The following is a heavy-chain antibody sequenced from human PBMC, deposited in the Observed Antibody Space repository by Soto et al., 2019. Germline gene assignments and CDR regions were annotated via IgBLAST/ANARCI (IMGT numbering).Heavy chain of an antibody. J-gene: IGHJ4*02. CDR1: GGSITLDSYF. CDR2: ISYSGNT. V-gene: IGHV4-39*02. CDR3: VRVLPTPDYNISPIYTDAFDY. D-gene: IGHD5-12*01. Sequence: QLQLQESGPGLVKPSETLSLTCSVSGGSITLDSYFWGCFRQSPEKGLEWIASISYSGNTYYNPTLKSRVAISVDTSKSHVALRLSSVTAADAACYYCVRVLPTPDYNISPIYTDAFDYWGQGTLVTVSS.